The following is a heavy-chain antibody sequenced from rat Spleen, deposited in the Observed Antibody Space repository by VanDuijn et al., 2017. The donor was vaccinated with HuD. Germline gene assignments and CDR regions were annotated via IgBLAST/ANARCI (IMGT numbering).Heavy chain of an antibody. CDR3: ARHPTYYGFDGDYFAC. D-gene: IGHD1-9*01. CDR1: GFTFSNYG. J-gene: IGHJ3*01. CDR2: ISVSGGSS. Sequence: EVQLVESGGGLVQPGRSLKLSCAASGFTFSNYGMHWIRQAPTKGLEWVASISVSGGSSHYRDSVKGRFTLSRDNAKSTLYLQMDGLRSEDTATYYCARHPTYYGFDGDYFACWGQGTLVTVSS. V-gene: IGHV5-19*01.